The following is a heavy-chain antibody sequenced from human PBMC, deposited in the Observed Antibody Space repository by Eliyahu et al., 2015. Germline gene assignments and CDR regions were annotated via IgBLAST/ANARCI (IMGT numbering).Heavy chain of an antibody. Sequence: EWVGFIRSKAYGGTTEYAASVKGRFTISRDDSKSIAYLQMNSLKTEDTAVYYCTSDPYYYDSSVDDAFDIWGQGTMVTVSS. D-gene: IGHD3-22*01. V-gene: IGHV3-49*02. CDR2: IRSKAYGGTT. CDR3: TSDPYYYDSSVDDAFDI. J-gene: IGHJ3*02.